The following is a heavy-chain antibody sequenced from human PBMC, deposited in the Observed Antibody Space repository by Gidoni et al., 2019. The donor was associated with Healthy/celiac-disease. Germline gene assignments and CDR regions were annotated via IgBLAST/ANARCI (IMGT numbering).Heavy chain of an antibody. D-gene: IGHD3-3*01. V-gene: IGHV3-48*02. CDR2: ISSSSSTI. Sequence: EVQLVESGGGLVQPGGSLRRSCAASGFTFSSYSMNWVRQAPGKGLEWVSYISSSSSTIYYADSVKGRFTISRDNAKNSLYLQMNSLRDEDTAVYYCARISLLDFWSGYPGYYFDYWGQGTLVTVSS. CDR3: ARISLLDFWSGYPGYYFDY. J-gene: IGHJ4*02. CDR1: GFTFSSYS.